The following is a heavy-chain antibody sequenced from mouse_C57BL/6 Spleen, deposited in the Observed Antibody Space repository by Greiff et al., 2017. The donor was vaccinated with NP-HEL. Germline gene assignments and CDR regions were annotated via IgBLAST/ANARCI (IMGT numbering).Heavy chain of an antibody. J-gene: IGHJ2*01. CDR1: GYTFTSYW. CDR2: IDPSDSYT. V-gene: IGHV1-59*01. Sequence: QVQLQQPGAELVRPGPSVKLSCKASGYTFTSYWMHWVKQRPGQGLEWIGVIDPSDSYTNYNQKFKGKATLTVDTSSSTAYMQLSSLTSEDSAVYYCARGAPAYSNYGGGYFDYWGQGTTLTVSS. CDR3: ARGAPAYSNYGGGYFDY. D-gene: IGHD2-5*01.